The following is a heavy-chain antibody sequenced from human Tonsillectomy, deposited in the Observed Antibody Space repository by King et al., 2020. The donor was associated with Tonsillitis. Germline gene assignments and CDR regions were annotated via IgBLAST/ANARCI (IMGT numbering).Heavy chain of an antibody. CDR1: GGSISSYY. D-gene: IGHD3-9*01. J-gene: IGHJ6*03. CDR2: IYYSGST. CDR3: ARGYAGYEYYYYYYMDV. V-gene: IGHV4-59*01. Sequence: QLQESGPGLVKPSETLSLTCTVSGGSISSYYWSWIRQPPGKGLEWSGYIYYSGSTNYNPSLKSRVTISVDTSKNQFSLKLSSVTAADTAVYYCARGYAGYEYYYYYYMDVWGKGTTVTVSS.